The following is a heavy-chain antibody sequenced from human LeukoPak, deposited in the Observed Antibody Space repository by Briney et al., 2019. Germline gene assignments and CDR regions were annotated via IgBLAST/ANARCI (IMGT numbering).Heavy chain of an antibody. Sequence: SVQVSCQASGGTFSSYAISWVRQAPGQGLAWMGGIIPIFGTANYTQKFQGRVTITADESTSTAYMELSSLRSEDTAVYYCASETYYDFWRARDYYYYMDVWGQGTLVTVSS. V-gene: IGHV1-69*01. CDR2: IIPIFGTA. CDR3: ASETYYDFWRARDYYYYMDV. CDR1: GGTFSSYA. J-gene: IGHJ6*03. D-gene: IGHD3-3*01.